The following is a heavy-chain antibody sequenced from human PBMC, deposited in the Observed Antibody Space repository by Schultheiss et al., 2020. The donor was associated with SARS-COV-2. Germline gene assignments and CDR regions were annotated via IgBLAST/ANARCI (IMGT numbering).Heavy chain of an antibody. D-gene: IGHD1-1*01. V-gene: IGHV4-39*07. CDR2: IYSSGST. Sequence: SETLSLTCTVSGGSISSSSYYWGWIRQPPGKGLEWIGRIYSSGSTDYDPSLKSRVTISVDTSKNQFSLKLSSVTAADTAVYYCALMGNDIRQLQDDYWGQGTRVTGSS. J-gene: IGHJ4*02. CDR3: ALMGNDIRQLQDDY. CDR1: GGSISSSSYY.